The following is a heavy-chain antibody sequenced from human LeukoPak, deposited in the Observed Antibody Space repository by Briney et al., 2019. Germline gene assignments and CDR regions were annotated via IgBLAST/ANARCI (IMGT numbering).Heavy chain of an antibody. CDR2: ISSSSSYT. CDR1: GFTFSDYY. D-gene: IGHD3-10*01. V-gene: IGHV3-11*06. CDR3: AREGSRGNFDY. J-gene: IGHJ4*02. Sequence: GGSLRLSCAASGFTFSDYYMSWIRQAPGTGLEWVSYISSSSSYTNYADSVKGRFTISRDNAKNSLYPQMNSLRAEDTAVYYCAREGSRGNFDYWGQGTLVTVSS.